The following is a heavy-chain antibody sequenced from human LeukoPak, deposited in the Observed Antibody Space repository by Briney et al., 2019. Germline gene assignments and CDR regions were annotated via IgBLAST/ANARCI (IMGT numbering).Heavy chain of an antibody. CDR3: ARLTKSLRGYSYAYFDY. CDR1: GGSISSSTNY. V-gene: IGHV4-39*01. J-gene: IGHJ4*02. Sequence: SETLSLTCTVSGGSISSSTNYWGWIRQPPGKGLEWIGSIYYSGSTFYNPSLKSRLTISVDTSRNQFSLKLSSVTAAGTAVYYCARLTKSLRGYSYAYFDYWGQGTLVPVSS. CDR2: IYYSGST. D-gene: IGHD5-18*01.